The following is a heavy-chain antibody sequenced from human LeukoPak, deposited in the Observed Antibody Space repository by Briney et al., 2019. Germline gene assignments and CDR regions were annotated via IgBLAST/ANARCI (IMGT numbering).Heavy chain of an antibody. D-gene: IGHD3-10*01. CDR1: GGSFSGYY. J-gene: IGHJ5*02. CDR2: INHSGST. CDR3: ARGDREYMVRGVRRWFDP. Sequence: SETLSLTCAVYGGSFSGYYWSWICQPPGKGLEWIGEINHSGSTNYNPSLKSRVTISVDTSKNQFSLKLSSVTAADTAVYYCARGDREYMVRGVRRWFDPWGQGTLVTVSS. V-gene: IGHV4-34*01.